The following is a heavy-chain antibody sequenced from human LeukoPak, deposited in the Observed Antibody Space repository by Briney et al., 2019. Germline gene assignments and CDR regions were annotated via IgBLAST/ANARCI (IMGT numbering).Heavy chain of an antibody. D-gene: IGHD1-1*01. V-gene: IGHV1-2*02. CDR1: GYTFTGYY. J-gene: IGHJ3*02. CDR2: INPKSGDT. Sequence: ASVKVSCKASGYTFTGYYMHWVRQAPGQRLEWMGWINPKSGDTKYAQKFQGRVTMARDTSISTAYMELTSLRSDDTAVYYCASHLLSLQQLVLGDASDIWGPGTMVTVSS. CDR3: ASHLLSLQQLVLGDASDI.